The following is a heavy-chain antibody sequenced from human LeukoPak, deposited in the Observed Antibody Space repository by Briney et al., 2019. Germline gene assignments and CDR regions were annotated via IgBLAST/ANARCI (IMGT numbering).Heavy chain of an antibody. J-gene: IGHJ5*02. CDR2: IYHSGST. Sequence: PSETLSLTCAVSGYSISSGYYWGWIRQPPGKGLEWIGSIYHSGSTYYNPSLKSRVTISVDTSKNQFPLKLSSVTAADTAVYYCARHCSSTSCYNLVRFDPWGQGTLVTVSS. CDR3: ARHCSSTSCYNLVRFDP. V-gene: IGHV4-38-2*01. D-gene: IGHD2-2*02. CDR1: GYSISSGYY.